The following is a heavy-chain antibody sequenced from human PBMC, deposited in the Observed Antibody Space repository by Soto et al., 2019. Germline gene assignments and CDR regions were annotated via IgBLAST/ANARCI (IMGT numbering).Heavy chain of an antibody. CDR3: ASRAAGYYYYGMDV. V-gene: IGHV4-34*01. CDR1: GGSFSGYY. Sequence: SETLSLTCAVYGGSFSGYYWSWIRQPPGKGLEWIGEINHSGSTNYNPSLKSRVTISVDTSKNQFSLKLSSVTAADTAVYYCASRAAGYYYYGMDVWVPETLLVTVSS. D-gene: IGHD6-13*01. J-gene: IGHJ6*02. CDR2: INHSGST.